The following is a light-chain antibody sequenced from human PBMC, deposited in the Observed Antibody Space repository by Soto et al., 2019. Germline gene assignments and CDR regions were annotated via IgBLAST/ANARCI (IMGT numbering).Light chain of an antibody. Sequence: QSVLTQPPSASGTPGQRVTISCSGSSSNIGSNTVNWYQQLPGTAPKLLIYSNNQRPSGVPDRFSGSKSGTSASLATSGLQSEDEADYYCAAWDDSLNGYVFGTGTQVTVL. J-gene: IGLJ1*01. CDR3: AAWDDSLNGYV. CDR1: SSNIGSNT. V-gene: IGLV1-44*01. CDR2: SNN.